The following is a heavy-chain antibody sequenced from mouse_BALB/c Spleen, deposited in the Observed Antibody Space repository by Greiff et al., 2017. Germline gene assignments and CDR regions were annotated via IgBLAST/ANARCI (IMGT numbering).Heavy chain of an antibody. CDR1: GFAFSSYD. J-gene: IGHJ3*01. CDR3: ARRGVRGWFAY. CDR2: ISSGGGST. D-gene: IGHD2-14*01. Sequence: EVQLVESGGGLVKPGGSLKLSCAASGFAFSSYDMSWVRQTPEKRLEWVAYISSGGGSTYYPDTVKGRFTISRDNAKNTLYLQMSSLKSEDTAMYYCARRGVRGWFAYWGQGTLVTVSA. V-gene: IGHV5-12-1*01.